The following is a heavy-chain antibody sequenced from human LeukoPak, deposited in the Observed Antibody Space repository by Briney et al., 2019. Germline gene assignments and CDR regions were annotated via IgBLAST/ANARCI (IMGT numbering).Heavy chain of an antibody. D-gene: IGHD7-27*01. CDR3: ASLGDENWGSEIDY. CDR1: GSSISSGDYY. CDR2: IYYSGST. J-gene: IGHJ4*02. Sequence: PSETLSLTCTVSGSSISSGDYYWSWIRQPPGKGLEWIGYIYYSGSTYYNPSLKSRVTISVDTSKNQFSLKLSSVTAADTAVYYCASLGDENWGSEIDYWGQGTLVTVSS. V-gene: IGHV4-30-4*08.